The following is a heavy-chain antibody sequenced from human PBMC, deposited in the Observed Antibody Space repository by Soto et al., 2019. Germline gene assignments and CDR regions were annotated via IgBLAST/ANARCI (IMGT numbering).Heavy chain of an antibody. CDR1: GSSITSYC. Sequence: GESLKISCHAPGSSITSYCIAWVRQMPGQGLEWMGIIFAAESDTRHSPSPQGQGTISDVKSTSTAYVQWSSLKASDTAMYYCTGGGGADRTFDYWGQGTLVTVSS. J-gene: IGHJ4*02. CDR3: TGGGGADRTFDY. D-gene: IGHD3-16*01. CDR2: IFAAESDT. V-gene: IGHV5-51*01.